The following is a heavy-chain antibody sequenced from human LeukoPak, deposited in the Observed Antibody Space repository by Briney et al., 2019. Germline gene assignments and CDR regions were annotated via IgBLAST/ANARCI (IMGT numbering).Heavy chain of an antibody. J-gene: IGHJ4*02. CDR1: GFTFSSYS. Sequence: GGSLRLSCAASGFTFSSYSMSWVRQAPGKGLEWVTFIRYDGTNKYYADSVKGRFTISRDNSKNTLYLQMNSLRAEDTAVYYCAKDAAGGYGSGSPQYWGQGTLVTVSS. CDR3: AKDAAGGYGSGSPQY. V-gene: IGHV3-30*02. CDR2: IRYDGTNK. D-gene: IGHD3-10*01.